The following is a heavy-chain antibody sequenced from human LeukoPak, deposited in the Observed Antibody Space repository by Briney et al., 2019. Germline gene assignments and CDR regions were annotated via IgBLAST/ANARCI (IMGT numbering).Heavy chain of an antibody. V-gene: IGHV3-33*01. D-gene: IGHD3-10*01. CDR2: IWYDGSNK. J-gene: IGHJ6*02. CDR1: GFTFSSYG. CDR3: ARDGITMVRGVISGPYGMDV. Sequence: GGSLRLSCAASGFTFSSYGMHWVRQAPGKGLEWVAVIWYDGSNKYYADSVKGRFTISRDNSKNTLYLQMNSLRAEDTAVYYCARDGITMVRGVISGPYGMDVWGQGTTVTVSS.